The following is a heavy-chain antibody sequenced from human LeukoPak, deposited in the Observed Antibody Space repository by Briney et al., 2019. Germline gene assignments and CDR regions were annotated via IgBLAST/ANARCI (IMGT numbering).Heavy chain of an antibody. CDR2: IAWSSGNT. V-gene: IGHV3-9*01. Sequence: GRSLRVSCAASGFTFDNYAMHWVRQAPGKGLEWVSGIAWSSGNTGFADSVKGRFTISRDNAENSLSLQMNSLTPEDTAFYFCAKDMNSYGSGSSYNPWGPFDSWGQGTLVTVSS. D-gene: IGHD3-10*01. CDR1: GFTFDNYA. CDR3: AKDMNSYGSGSSYNPWGPFDS. J-gene: IGHJ4*02.